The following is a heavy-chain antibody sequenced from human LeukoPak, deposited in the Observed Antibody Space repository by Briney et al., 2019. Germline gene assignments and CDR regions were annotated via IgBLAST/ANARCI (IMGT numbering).Heavy chain of an antibody. CDR1: GYTFTPYA. D-gene: IGHD2-15*01. V-gene: IGHV1-3*01. CDR2: ISGDNGNT. J-gene: IGHJ4*02. Sequence: ASVKVSCKASGYTFTPYAMHWVRQAPGQGLEWMGWISGDNGNTEYSQKFQGRVTITRDTAASTAYMELSNLRSEDTAVYYCARDGIGYSCGHDYWGQGTPVTVSS. CDR3: ARDGIGYSCGHDY.